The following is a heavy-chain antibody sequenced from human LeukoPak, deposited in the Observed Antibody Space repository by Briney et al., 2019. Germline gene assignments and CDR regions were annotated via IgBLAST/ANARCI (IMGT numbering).Heavy chain of an antibody. CDR1: GGSISSGEYY. J-gene: IGHJ4*02. D-gene: IGHD3-10*01. V-gene: IGHV4-30-4*01. CDR3: ARGHGEGSGSYYPDY. CDR2: LYYSGST. Sequence: NPSETLSLTCTVSGGSISSGEYYWSWIRQPPGKGLEWIGYLYYSGSTYYNPSLKSRVTISVDTSKNQFSLKLSSVTAADTAVYYCARGHGEGSGSYYPDYWGQGTLVTVSS.